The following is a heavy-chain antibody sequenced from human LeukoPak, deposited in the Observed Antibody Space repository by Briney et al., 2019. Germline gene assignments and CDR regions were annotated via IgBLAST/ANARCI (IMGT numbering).Heavy chain of an antibody. CDR3: ARQVWIQLWFFDY. J-gene: IGHJ4*02. CDR2: INHSGST. Sequence: SETLSLTCAVYGGSFSGYYWSWIRQPPGKGLEWIGEINHSGSTYYNPSLNSRVTMSVDTSKNQFSLKLRSVAAADTALYYCARQVWIQLWFFDYWGQGNLVTVSS. D-gene: IGHD5-18*01. V-gene: IGHV4-34*01. CDR1: GGSFSGYY.